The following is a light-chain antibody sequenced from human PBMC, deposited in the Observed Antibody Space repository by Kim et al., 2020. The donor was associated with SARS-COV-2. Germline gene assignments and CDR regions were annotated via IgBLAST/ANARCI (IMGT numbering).Light chain of an antibody. J-gene: IGKJ4*01. CDR1: QDISSW. CDR2: AAS. V-gene: IGKV1D-16*01. CDR3: QQYNSYPLT. Sequence: DIQMTQSPSSLSASVGDRVTITCRASQDISSWLAWYQQKPEKAPKSLIYAASNLQSGVPSRFSGSGSGTDFTLTISSLQPEDFATYYCQQYNSYPLTVGGGTKVDIK.